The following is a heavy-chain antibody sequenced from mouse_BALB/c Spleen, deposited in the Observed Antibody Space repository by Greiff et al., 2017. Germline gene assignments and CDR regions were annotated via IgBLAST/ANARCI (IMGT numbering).Heavy chain of an antibody. D-gene: IGHD1-1*01. V-gene: IGHV5-9-4*01. CDR1: GFTFSSYA. Sequence: EVHLVESGGGLVKPGGSLKLSCAASGFTFSSYAMSWVRQSPEKRLEWVAEISSGGSYTYYPDTVTGRFTISRDNAKNTLYLEMSSLRSEDTAMYYCARGDYYCSSPHYYAMDYWGQGTSVTVSS. J-gene: IGHJ4*01. CDR2: ISSGGSYT. CDR3: ARGDYYCSSPHYYAMDY.